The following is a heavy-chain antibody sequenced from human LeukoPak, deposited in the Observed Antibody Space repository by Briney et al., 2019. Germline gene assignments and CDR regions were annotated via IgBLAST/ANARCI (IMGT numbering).Heavy chain of an antibody. CDR1: GDSVSSNSAA. V-gene: IGHV6-1*01. Sequence: QTLSLTCAISGDSVSSNSAAWNWIRQSPSRGLEWLGRTYYRSKWYNDYAVSVKSRITINPDTSKNQFSLQLNSVTPEDTAVYYCARGIPIFGVVTPGDYNWFDPWGQRTLVTVSS. CDR3: ARGIPIFGVVTPGDYNWFDP. J-gene: IGHJ5*02. CDR2: TYYRSKWYN. D-gene: IGHD3-3*01.